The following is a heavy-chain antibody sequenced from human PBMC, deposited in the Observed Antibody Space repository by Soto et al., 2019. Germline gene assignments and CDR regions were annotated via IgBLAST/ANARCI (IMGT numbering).Heavy chain of an antibody. D-gene: IGHD2-2*01. CDR2: TSNSGST. CDR3: ARGGGSTKVDY. Sequence: QVQLQESGPGLVKPSQTLSLTCTVSGGSITSSGYYWSWIRQHPGEGLEWIGFTSNSGSTSYNPFLKSRVTISVDTSSNQFSLNLKSVTAADTAVYYCARGGGSTKVDYWGQGTLVPVSP. J-gene: IGHJ4*02. CDR1: GGSITSSGYY. V-gene: IGHV4-31*03.